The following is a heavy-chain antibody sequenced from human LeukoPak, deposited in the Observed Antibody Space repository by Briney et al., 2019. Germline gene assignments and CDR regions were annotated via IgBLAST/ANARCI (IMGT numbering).Heavy chain of an antibody. V-gene: IGHV4-30-2*01. Sequence: PSETLSLTCTVSGGSISSGGYYRSWIRQPPGKGLEWIGYIYHSGSTYYNPSLKSRVTISVDRSKNQFSLKLSSVTAADTAVYYCARSLGMDAPDIWGQGTMVTVSS. CDR1: GGSISSGGYY. CDR3: ARSLGMDAPDI. J-gene: IGHJ3*02. CDR2: IYHSGST. D-gene: IGHD7-27*01.